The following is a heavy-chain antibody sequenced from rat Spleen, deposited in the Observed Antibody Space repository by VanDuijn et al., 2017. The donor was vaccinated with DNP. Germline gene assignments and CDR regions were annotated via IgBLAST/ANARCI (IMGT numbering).Heavy chain of an antibody. CDR2: ISYSGST. J-gene: IGHJ2*01. D-gene: IGHD1-1*01. Sequence: EVQLQESGPGLVKPSQSLSLTCSVTGYSITSDYWGWIRKFPGNKMEWIGHISYSGSTSYNPSLKSRISITRDTSKNQFFLQLNSVTTEDTATYYCARISLITTVVYYFDYWGQGVMVTVSS. CDR3: ARISLITTVVYYFDY. V-gene: IGHV3-1*01. CDR1: GYSITSDY.